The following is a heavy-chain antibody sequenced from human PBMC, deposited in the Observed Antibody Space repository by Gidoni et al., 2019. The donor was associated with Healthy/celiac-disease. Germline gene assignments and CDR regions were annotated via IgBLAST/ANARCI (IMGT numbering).Heavy chain of an antibody. V-gene: IGHV1-69*01. J-gene: IGHJ4*02. CDR1: GGTFRSYA. D-gene: IGHD2-21*02. Sequence: QVQLVQSGAEVKKPGSSVKVSCKASGGTFRSYAISWVRQAPGQGLEWMGGIIPICGTANYAQKFQGRVTMTADESTSTAYMELSSLRSEDTAVYYCARTTVVTLKGGYYFDYWGQGTLVTVSS. CDR2: IIPICGTA. CDR3: ARTTVVTLKGGYYFDY.